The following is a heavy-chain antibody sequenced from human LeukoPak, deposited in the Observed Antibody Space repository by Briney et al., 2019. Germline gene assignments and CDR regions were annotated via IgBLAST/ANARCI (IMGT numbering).Heavy chain of an antibody. CDR1: GFTFSSYS. D-gene: IGHD3-22*01. V-gene: IGHV3-21*01. CDR3: ARALSYDSSGYSAH. J-gene: IGHJ4*02. CDR2: ISSSSSYI. Sequence: GGSLRLSCAASGFTFSSYSMNRVRQAPGKGLEWVSSISSSSSYIYYADSVKGRFTISRDNAKNSLYLQMNSLRAEDTAVYYCARALSYDSSGYSAHWGQGTLVTVSS.